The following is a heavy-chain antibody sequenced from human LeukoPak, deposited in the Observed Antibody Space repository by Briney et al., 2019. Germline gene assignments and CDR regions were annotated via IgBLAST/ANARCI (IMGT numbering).Heavy chain of an antibody. CDR1: GYTFTGYW. CDR2: ISPSGGST. V-gene: IGHV1-46*04. D-gene: IGHD3-10*01. CDR3: ARAHFSAYNGSE. Sequence: GASVKVSCKAFGYTFTGYWMHWVRQAPGQGPEWMGVISPSGGSTIYAQKLQGRVTITADESTSTVYMDLTSLRSEDTAIYYCARAHFSAYNGSEWGQGTLVTVSS. J-gene: IGHJ4*02.